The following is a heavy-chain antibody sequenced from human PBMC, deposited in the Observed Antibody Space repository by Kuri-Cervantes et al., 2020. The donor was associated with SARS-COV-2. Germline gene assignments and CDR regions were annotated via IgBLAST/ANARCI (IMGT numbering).Heavy chain of an antibody. CDR1: GGSFSGYY. Sequence: ESLKISCAVYGGSFSGYYWSWIRQPPGKGLEWIGEINHSGSTNYNLSLKSRVTISVDTSKNQFSLKLSSVTAADTAVYYCARGRVGFLEWLENYYYYGMDVWGQGTTVTVSS. J-gene: IGHJ6*02. CDR2: INHSGST. D-gene: IGHD3-3*02. V-gene: IGHV4-34*01. CDR3: ARGRVGFLEWLENYYYYGMDV.